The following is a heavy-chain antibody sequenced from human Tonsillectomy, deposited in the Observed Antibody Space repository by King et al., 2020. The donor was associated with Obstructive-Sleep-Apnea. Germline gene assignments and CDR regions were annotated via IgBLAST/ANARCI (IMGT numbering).Heavy chain of an antibody. Sequence: VQLQESGPGLVKPSETLSLTCTVSGGSISSYYWSWIRQPPGKGLECVGYIYYIGYTNYNPSLKIRVTIAVDTSKNHFSLKLTSVTAADTPVYYCARTGDCGGDCLCMDVWGKGTTVTVSS. D-gene: IGHD2-21*02. CDR2: IYYIGYT. CDR1: GGSISSYY. CDR3: ARTGDCGGDCLCMDV. V-gene: IGHV4-59*01. J-gene: IGHJ6*04.